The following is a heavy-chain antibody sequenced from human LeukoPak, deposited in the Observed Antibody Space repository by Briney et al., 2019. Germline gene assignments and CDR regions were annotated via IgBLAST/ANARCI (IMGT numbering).Heavy chain of an antibody. V-gene: IGHV4-59*11. D-gene: IGHD2-8*01. Sequence: PSETLSLTCAVSGGSISTHYWSWIRQPPGKGLEWIGYIYYSGSTNYNPSLKSRVAISVDTSKNQFSLKLSSVTAADTAVYYCARDGVNQGGYYHYYMDVWGKGTTVTVSS. CDR2: IYYSGST. J-gene: IGHJ6*03. CDR1: GGSISTHY. CDR3: ARDGVNQGGYYHYYMDV.